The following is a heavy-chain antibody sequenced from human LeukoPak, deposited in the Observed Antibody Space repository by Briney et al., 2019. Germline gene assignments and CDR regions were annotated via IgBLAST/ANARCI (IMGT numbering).Heavy chain of an antibody. D-gene: IGHD6-13*01. CDR3: ARDWDRDSGIAAAGVDY. J-gene: IGHJ4*02. CDR2: IWYDGSNK. V-gene: IGHV3-33*01. Sequence: GRSLRLSCAASGFTFSSYGMHWVRQAPGKGLEWVAVIWYDGSNKYYADSVKGRFTISRDNSKNTLYLQMNSLRAEDTAVYYCARDWDRDSGIAAAGVDYWGQGTLVTVSS. CDR1: GFTFSSYG.